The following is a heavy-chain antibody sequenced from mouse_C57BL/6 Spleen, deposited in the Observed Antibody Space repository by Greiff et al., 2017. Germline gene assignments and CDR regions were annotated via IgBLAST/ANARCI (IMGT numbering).Heavy chain of an antibody. Sequence: VKLQQPGAELVKPGASVKMSCKASGYTFTSYWITWVKQRPGQGLEWIGDIYPGSGSTNYNEKFKSKATLTVDTSSSTAYMQLSSLTSEDSAVYYCARGGYYDYDAWFAYWGQGTRVTVSA. CDR1: GYTFTSYW. J-gene: IGHJ3*01. CDR3: ARGGYYDYDAWFAY. CDR2: IYPGSGST. D-gene: IGHD2-4*01. V-gene: IGHV1-55*01.